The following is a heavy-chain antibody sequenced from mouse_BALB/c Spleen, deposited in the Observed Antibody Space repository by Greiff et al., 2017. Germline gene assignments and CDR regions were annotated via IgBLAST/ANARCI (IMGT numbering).Heavy chain of an antibody. CDR3: ARRGLRESWFAY. CDR2: ISPGNGDI. J-gene: IGHJ3*01. D-gene: IGHD2-4*01. CDR1: GYTFTDHA. Sequence: VQLQQSDAELVKPGASVKISCKASGYTFTDHAIHWVKQKPEQGLEWIGYISPGNGDIKYNEKFKGKATLTADKSSNTAYMQLSSLTSEDSAVYFCARRGLRESWFAYWGQGTLVTVSA. V-gene: IGHV1S53*02.